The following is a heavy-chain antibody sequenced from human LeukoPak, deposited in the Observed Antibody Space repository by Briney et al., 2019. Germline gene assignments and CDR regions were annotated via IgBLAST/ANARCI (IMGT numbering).Heavy chain of an antibody. D-gene: IGHD2-8*01. CDR3: ARGYCTNGVCFGQNENGFDV. CDR2: SYSSGST. CDR1: SGSISSGTYY. Sequence: PSETLSLTCTVSSGSISSGTYYWSWIRKPAGKGLEYVGRSYSSGSTNYNPSLKSRVSISVDMSKNQFSLKLHSVTAADTAEYYCARGYCTNGVCFGQNENGFDVWGQGTRVVVSS. V-gene: IGHV4-61*02. J-gene: IGHJ3*01.